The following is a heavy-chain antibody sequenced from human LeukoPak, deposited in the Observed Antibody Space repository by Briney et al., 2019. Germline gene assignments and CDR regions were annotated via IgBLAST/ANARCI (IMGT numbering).Heavy chain of an antibody. CDR2: IYTSGST. D-gene: IGHD2-2*01. CDR1: GGSISSYY. J-gene: IGHJ5*02. CDR3: ARDRGYCSSTSCFYGFDP. V-gene: IGHV4-4*07. Sequence: ASETLSLTCTVSGGSISSYYWSWIRQPAGKGLEWIGRIYTSGSTNYNPSLKSRVTMSVDTSKNQFSLKLSSVTAADTAVYYCARDRGYCSSTSCFYGFDPWGQGTLVTVSS.